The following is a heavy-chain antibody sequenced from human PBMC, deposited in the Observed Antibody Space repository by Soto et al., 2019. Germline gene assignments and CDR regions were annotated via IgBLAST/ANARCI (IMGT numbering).Heavy chain of an antibody. D-gene: IGHD2-15*01. Sequence: QVQLVQSGAEVKKPGSSVKVSCKASGGTFSSYTISWVRQAPGQGLEWMGRIIPILGIANYAQKVQARVTITADKSTSXXYXEXXSLRSEDTAVYYCARASPHCSGGSCYRTALNWFDPWGQGTLVTVSS. CDR3: ARASPHCSGGSCYRTALNWFDP. J-gene: IGHJ5*02. V-gene: IGHV1-69*02. CDR2: IIPILGIA. CDR1: GGTFSSYT.